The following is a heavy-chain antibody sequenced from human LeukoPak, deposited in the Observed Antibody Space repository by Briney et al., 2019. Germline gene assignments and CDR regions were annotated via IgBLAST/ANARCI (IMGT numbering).Heavy chain of an antibody. D-gene: IGHD4-23*01. CDR3: ARHGNADWFDP. V-gene: IGHV4-34*01. CDR2: LNHSGST. Sequence: SETLSLTCAVYGGSFSGYYWSWIRQPPGKGLEWIGELNHSGSTNYNPSLKSRVTISVDTSKNQFSLKLSSVTAADTAVYYCARHGNADWFDPWGQGTLVTVSS. J-gene: IGHJ5*02. CDR1: GGSFSGYY.